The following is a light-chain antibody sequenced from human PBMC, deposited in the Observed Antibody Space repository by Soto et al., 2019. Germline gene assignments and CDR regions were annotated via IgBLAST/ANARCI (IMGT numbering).Light chain of an antibody. Sequence: QSVLTQPASVSGSPGQSITISCTGTSSNVGSYKLVSWYQQHPGKAPKLMIFEVNKRPSGVSNRFSGSKSGSTASLTISALQADDEADYYCSSYAGSSTFVFGTGTKLTVL. CDR1: SSNVGSYKL. CDR3: SSYAGSSTFV. J-gene: IGLJ1*01. CDR2: EVN. V-gene: IGLV2-23*02.